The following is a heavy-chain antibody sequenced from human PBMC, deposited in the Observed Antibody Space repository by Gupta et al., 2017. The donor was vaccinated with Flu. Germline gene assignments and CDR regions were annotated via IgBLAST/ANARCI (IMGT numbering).Heavy chain of an antibody. CDR2: INKDGSTK. V-gene: IGHV3-7*01. Sequence: EVQLVESGGGLVQPGGSLRLSCAASGFTFSDSWMNWVRQAPGKGLEWVANINKDGSTKNYVDSLKGRFTVSRDNAKNSLYLQMDSLRAEDTAVYFCARNRGWEQFDYWGQGTLVTVSS. CDR3: ARNRGWEQFDY. J-gene: IGHJ4*02. D-gene: IGHD5-24*01. CDR1: GFTFSDSW.